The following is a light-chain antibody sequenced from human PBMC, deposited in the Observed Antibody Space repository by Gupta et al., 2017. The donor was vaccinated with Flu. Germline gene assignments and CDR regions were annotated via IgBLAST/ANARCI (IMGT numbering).Light chain of an antibody. Sequence: SYVLTQPPSVSVDQGQTARITCGGNNIGSKSVHWYQQKTGQAPVLIVFHDSDRPSGITERCSCSNSGNTATVTIRRVEAGEEADYYFQVSENKSDTHWVFGGGTKLTVL. CDR1: NIGSKS. CDR3: QVSENKSDTHWV. V-gene: IGLV3-21*02. J-gene: IGLJ3*02. CDR2: HDS.